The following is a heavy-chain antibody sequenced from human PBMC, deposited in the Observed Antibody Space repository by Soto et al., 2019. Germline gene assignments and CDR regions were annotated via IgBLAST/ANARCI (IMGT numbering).Heavy chain of an antibody. D-gene: IGHD1-26*01. CDR2: IRGSGGST. J-gene: IGHJ4*02. Sequence: EVQLLESGGGLVQPGGSLRLSCAASGFTFSSYAMSWFRQAPGKELEWVSAIRGSGGSTYYADSVKGRFTISRDNSKNTLYLQMNSLRAEDTAVYYCAKAPLVGATSPWDYCGQGTLVTVSS. V-gene: IGHV3-23*01. CDR3: AKAPLVGATSPWDY. CDR1: GFTFSSYA.